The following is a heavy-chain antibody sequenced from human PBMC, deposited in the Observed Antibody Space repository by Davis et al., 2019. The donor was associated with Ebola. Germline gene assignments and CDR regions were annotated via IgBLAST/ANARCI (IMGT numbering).Heavy chain of an antibody. CDR1: GYTFTSYY. Sequence: ASVKVSCKASGYTFTSYYMHWVRQAPGQGLEWMGRINPNSGGTNYAQKFQGRVTMTRDTSISTAYMELSRLRSDDTAVYYCARDRHIVVVTAILNYFDYWGQGTLVTVSS. D-gene: IGHD2-21*02. CDR2: INPNSGGT. V-gene: IGHV1-2*06. J-gene: IGHJ4*02. CDR3: ARDRHIVVVTAILNYFDY.